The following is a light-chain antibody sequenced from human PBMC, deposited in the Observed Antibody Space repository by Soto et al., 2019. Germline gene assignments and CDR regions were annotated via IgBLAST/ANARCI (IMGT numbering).Light chain of an antibody. CDR1: QSVSRN. CDR3: QQYNNWRT. V-gene: IGKV3D-15*01. J-gene: IGKJ1*01. Sequence: EIVMTQSPGTLSLSPGERATLSCRASQSVSRNYVAWYQHKPGQTPRLLIYGSSSRANGIPARFSGSGSGTEFTLTISGLQSEDFAVYYCQQYNNWRTFGQGTKVDIK. CDR2: GSS.